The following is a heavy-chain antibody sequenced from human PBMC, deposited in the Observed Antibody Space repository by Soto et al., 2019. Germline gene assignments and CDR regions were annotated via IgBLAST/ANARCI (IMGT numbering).Heavy chain of an antibody. CDR3: ARDRSKSDI. CDR2: IRCDNGHA. CDR1: GYTFTNYG. J-gene: IGHJ4*02. Sequence: ASVXVSFKACGYTFTNYGFILVRQAPGQGLEWMGWIRCDNGHADYAQKFQDRVTMTKDSSTTTVYMELRTLRSDDTAMYFCARDRSKSDIWGQGTLVKVYS. V-gene: IGHV1-18*04.